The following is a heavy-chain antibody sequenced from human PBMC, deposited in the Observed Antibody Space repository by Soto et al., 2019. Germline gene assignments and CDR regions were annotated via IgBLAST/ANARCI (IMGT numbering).Heavy chain of an antibody. Sequence: SETLSLTCTVSGGSISSYYWSWIRQPPGKGLEWIGYIYYSGSTNYNPSLKSRVTISVDTSKNQFPLKLSSVTAADTAVYYCARAPPTSSGWSFDYWGQGTLVTVSS. CDR1: GGSISSYY. D-gene: IGHD6-19*01. J-gene: IGHJ4*02. V-gene: IGHV4-59*12. CDR2: IYYSGST. CDR3: ARAPPTSSGWSFDY.